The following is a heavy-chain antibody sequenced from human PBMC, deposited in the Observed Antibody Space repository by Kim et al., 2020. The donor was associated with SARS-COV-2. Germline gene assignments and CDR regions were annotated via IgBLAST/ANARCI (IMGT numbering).Heavy chain of an antibody. D-gene: IGHD3-22*01. CDR1: GGSFSGYY. CDR3: ARGSRRRKSGYYPYYFDY. J-gene: IGHJ4*02. V-gene: IGHV4-34*01. Sequence: SETLSLTCAVYGGSFSGYYWSWIRQPPGKGLEWIGEINHSGSTNYNPSLKSRVTISVDTSKNQFSLKLSSVTAADTAVYYCARGSRRRKSGYYPYYFDYWGQGTLVTVSS. CDR2: INHSGST.